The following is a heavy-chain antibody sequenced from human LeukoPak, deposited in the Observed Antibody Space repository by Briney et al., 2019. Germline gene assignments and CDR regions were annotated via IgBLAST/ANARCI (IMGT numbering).Heavy chain of an antibody. CDR1: GFTISSYW. Sequence: GGSLRLSCAASGFTISSYWMSWVRQAPGKGLEWVANIKQDGSEKYYVDSVKGRFTISRDNAKNSLYLQMNSLRAEDTAVYYCARTIDSHYFDYWGQGTLVTVSS. CDR3: ARTIDSHYFDY. D-gene: IGHD2-15*01. J-gene: IGHJ4*02. V-gene: IGHV3-7*01. CDR2: IKQDGSEK.